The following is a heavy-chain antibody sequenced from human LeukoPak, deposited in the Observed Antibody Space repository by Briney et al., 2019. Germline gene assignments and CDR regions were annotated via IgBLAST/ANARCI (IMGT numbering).Heavy chain of an antibody. Sequence: ASVKVSCKASGGTFSSYAISWVRQAPGQGLEWMGGIIPIFGTANYAQKFQGRVTITADKSTSTAYMELSSLRSEDTAVYHCARDRDYGGNSEFGYWGQGTLVTVSS. D-gene: IGHD4-23*01. V-gene: IGHV1-69*06. CDR2: IIPIFGTA. J-gene: IGHJ4*02. CDR1: GGTFSSYA. CDR3: ARDRDYGGNSEFGY.